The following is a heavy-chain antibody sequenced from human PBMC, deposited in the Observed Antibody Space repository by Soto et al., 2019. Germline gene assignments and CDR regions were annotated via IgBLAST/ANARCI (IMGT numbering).Heavy chain of an antibody. D-gene: IGHD4-4*01. CDR1: GFTVSSYA. J-gene: IGHJ6*03. CDR3: AKAHRLTFTTVYYMDV. V-gene: IGHV3-23*01. Sequence: EVQLLESGGGLVQPGGSLRLSCAASGFTVSSYAMSWVRQAPGKGLEWVSVISGSGSTYSADSVKGRFTISRDSSKNTGYLQMNSLRAEDTAVYYCAKAHRLTFTTVYYMDVWGRGTTVTVSS. CDR2: ISGSGST.